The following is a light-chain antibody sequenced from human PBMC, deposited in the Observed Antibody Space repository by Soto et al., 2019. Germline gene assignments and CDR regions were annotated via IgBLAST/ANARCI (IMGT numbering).Light chain of an antibody. CDR1: SGHSSYA. J-gene: IGLJ3*02. CDR3: QTWDTDIQV. V-gene: IGLV4-69*01. Sequence: QSVLTQSPSASASLGASVKLTCTLSSGHSSYAIAWHQQQPEKGPRYLMKFNSDGSHSKGDGIPDRFSGSSSGAERYLTISSLQSEDEADYYCQTWDTDIQVFGGGTKVTVL. CDR2: FNSDGSH.